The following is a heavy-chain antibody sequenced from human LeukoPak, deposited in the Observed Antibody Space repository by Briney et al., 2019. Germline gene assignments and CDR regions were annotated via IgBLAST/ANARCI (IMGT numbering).Heavy chain of an antibody. D-gene: IGHD6-13*01. Sequence: PSETLSLTCAVYGGSFSGYYWSWIRQPPGKGLEWIGEINQSGSTNYKSSLKSRVTISLDTSKNQFSLKLSSVTAADTAVYFCARGRVSSSTWYSTYYYYFYMDVWGKGTTVTVSS. V-gene: IGHV4-34*01. J-gene: IGHJ6*03. CDR3: ARGRVSSSTWYSTYYYYFYMDV. CDR2: INQSGST. CDR1: GGSFSGYY.